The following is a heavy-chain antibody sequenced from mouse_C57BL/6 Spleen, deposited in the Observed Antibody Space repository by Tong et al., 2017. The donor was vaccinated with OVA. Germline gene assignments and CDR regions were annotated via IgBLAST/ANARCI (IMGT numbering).Heavy chain of an antibody. J-gene: IGHJ3*01. CDR3: ARIYYDYDFAY. Sequence: EVQLQESGGGLVQPGGSLKLSCAASGFTFSSYGMSWVRQTPDKRLEWVATISSGGSYTYYPDSVKGRFTISRDNAKNTLYLQMSSLKSEDTAMYYCARIYYDYDFAYWGQGTRVTVSA. V-gene: IGHV5-6*01. D-gene: IGHD2-4*01. CDR1: GFTFSSYG. CDR2: ISSGGSYT.